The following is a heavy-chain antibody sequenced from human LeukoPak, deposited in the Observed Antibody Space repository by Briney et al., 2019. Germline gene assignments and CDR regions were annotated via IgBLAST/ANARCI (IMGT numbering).Heavy chain of an antibody. Sequence: GGSLRLSCAASGFTFSSHGMSWVRQAPGKGLEWVSGIIGGAGSTYYADSVKGRFTISGDNSKNTLFLQMNSLRAEDTAVYYCAHGAMYQLDYWGQGTLVTVSS. V-gene: IGHV3-23*01. D-gene: IGHD2-2*01. CDR3: AHGAMYQLDY. J-gene: IGHJ4*02. CDR1: GFTFSSHG. CDR2: IIGGAGST.